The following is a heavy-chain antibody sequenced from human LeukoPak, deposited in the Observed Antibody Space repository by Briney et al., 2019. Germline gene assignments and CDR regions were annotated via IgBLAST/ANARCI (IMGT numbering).Heavy chain of an antibody. V-gene: IGHV3-11*04. CDR1: GFTFSDSY. Sequence: GGSLRLSCAASGFTFSDSYMTWIRQTPGKGLEWVSFIDKSGGITYYADSVKGRFTISRDNAKSSLYLEVNSLRAEDTAVYYCGRGHWGLDYWGQGTLVTVSS. D-gene: IGHD7-27*01. J-gene: IGHJ4*02. CDR3: GRGHWGLDY. CDR2: IDKSGGIT.